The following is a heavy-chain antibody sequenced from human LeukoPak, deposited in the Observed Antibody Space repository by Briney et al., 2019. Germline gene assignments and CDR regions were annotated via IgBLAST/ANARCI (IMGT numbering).Heavy chain of an antibody. CDR1: GFTFHAFE. Sequence: GGSLRLSCAASGFTFHAFEMHWVRQAPGKGLEWVSLIKSDGGKTDYADSVRGRFTISRDNGKNSLYLQMNSLRSEDTALYYCATWAFYHGLDVWGQGTTVTVSS. D-gene: IGHD1-26*01. CDR2: IKSDGGKT. V-gene: IGHV3-43*02. J-gene: IGHJ6*02. CDR3: ATWAFYHGLDV.